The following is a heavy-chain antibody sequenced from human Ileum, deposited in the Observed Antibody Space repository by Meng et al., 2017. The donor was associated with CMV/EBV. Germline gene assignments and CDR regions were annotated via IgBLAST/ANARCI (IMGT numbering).Heavy chain of an antibody. V-gene: IGHV3-48*03. J-gene: IGHJ6*02. CDR2: ISSSGSTI. D-gene: IGHD3-3*01. CDR3: ARDRLGSYDFWSGLRAYYYYYYGMDV. Sequence: GESLKISCAASGFNFNTYWMSWVRQAPGKGLEWVSYISSSGSTIYYADSVKGRFTISRDNAKNSLYLQMNSLRAEDTAVYYCARDRLGSYDFWSGLRAYYYYYYGMDVWGQGTTVTVSS. CDR1: GFNFNTYW.